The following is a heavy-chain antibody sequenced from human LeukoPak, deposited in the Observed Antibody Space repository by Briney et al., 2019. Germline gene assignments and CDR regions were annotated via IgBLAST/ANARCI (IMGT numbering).Heavy chain of an antibody. J-gene: IGHJ4*02. CDR3: ARGVTMIVV. CDR2: IYYSGST. V-gene: IGHV4-31*03. Sequence: TLSLTCTVSGDSISSSGYYWNWIRQHPGKGLEWIGYIYYSGSTYYNPSLKSRVTISVDTSRNQFSLTLTSVTAADTAVYYCARGVTMIVVWGQGTLVTVSS. CDR1: GDSISSSGYY. D-gene: IGHD3-22*01.